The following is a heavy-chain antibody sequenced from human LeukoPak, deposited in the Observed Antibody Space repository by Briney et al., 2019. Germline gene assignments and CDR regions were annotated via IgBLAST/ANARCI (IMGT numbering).Heavy chain of an antibody. CDR2: IDNDGGST. CDR1: GFTFHSYW. D-gene: IGHD5-12*01. V-gene: IGHV3-74*01. Sequence: PGGSLRLSCAASGFTFHSYWMHWVRQAPGKGLVWVSRIDNDGGSTTYADSVKGRFTISRDNAKNTLYLQMNSVRAEDTAVYYCAKDNSGWGFDPWGQGTLVTVSS. J-gene: IGHJ5*02. CDR3: AKDNSGWGFDP.